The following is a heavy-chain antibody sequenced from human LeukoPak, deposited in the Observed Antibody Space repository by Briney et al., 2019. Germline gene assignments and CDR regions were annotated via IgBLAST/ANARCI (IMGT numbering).Heavy chain of an antibody. J-gene: IGHJ3*02. V-gene: IGHV1-2*02. CDR1: GYTFTGYY. CDR3: ARVRNLGAFDI. Sequence: ASVKVSCKASGYTFTGYYMHWVRQPPGQGLEWMGWINPNSDGTNYAQKFQGRVTMTRDTSISTAYMELSRLRSDDTAVYYCARVRNLGAFDIWGQWTMVTVSS. D-gene: IGHD1-14*01. CDR2: INPNSDGT.